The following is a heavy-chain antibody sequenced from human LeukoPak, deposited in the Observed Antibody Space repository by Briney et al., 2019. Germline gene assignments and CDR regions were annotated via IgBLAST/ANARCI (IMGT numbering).Heavy chain of an antibody. V-gene: IGHV1-69*13. CDR1: GGAFSSYA. J-gene: IGHJ4*02. CDR2: IIPIFGTA. D-gene: IGHD2-2*01. Sequence: SVKVSCKASGGAFSSYAISWVRQAPGQGLEWMGGIIPIFGTANYAQKFQGRVTITADESTSTAYMELSSLRSEDTAVYYCARRGCSSTSCSFDYWGQGTLVTVSS. CDR3: ARRGCSSTSCSFDY.